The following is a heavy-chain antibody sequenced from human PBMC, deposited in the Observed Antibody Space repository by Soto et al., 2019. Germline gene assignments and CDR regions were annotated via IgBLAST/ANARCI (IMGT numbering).Heavy chain of an antibody. V-gene: IGHV3-23*01. J-gene: IGHJ4*02. CDR2: VSAGGTSA. Sequence: EVQLLESGGGLVQPGGSLRLSCAASGFTFSSYAMGWVRQAPGKGLEWVSAVSAGGTSAYYVASVEGRFTISGDNSKNTLYLQMNSLRVEDTARYYCAARCSGGRCSPFDNWGQGTLVTVAS. CDR1: GFTFSSYA. CDR3: AARCSGGRCSPFDN. D-gene: IGHD2-15*01.